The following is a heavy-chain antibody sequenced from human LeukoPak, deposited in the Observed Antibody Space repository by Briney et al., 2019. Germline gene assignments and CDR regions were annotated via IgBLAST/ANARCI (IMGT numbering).Heavy chain of an antibody. CDR1: GGSISSYY. D-gene: IGHD4-23*01. V-gene: IGHV4-59*01. CDR2: IYYSGST. J-gene: IGHJ5*02. Sequence: PSETLSLTCTVSGGSISSYYWSWIRQPPGKGLEWIGYIYYSGSTNYNPSLKSRVTISVDTSKNQFSLKLSSVTAADTAVYYCARDPDYAGGFDPWGQGTLVTVSS. CDR3: ARDPDYAGGFDP.